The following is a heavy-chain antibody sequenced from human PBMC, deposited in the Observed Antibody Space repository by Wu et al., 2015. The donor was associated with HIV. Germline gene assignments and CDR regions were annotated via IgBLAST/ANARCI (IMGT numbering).Heavy chain of an antibody. Sequence: QVQLVQSGAEVKKPGSSVKVSCKASGGTFSSYAISWVRQAPGQGLEWMGGIIPIFGTANYAQKFQGRVTITADESTSTAYMELSSLRSEDTAVYYCAREVPMVYYGGNPDWYFDLWGRGTLVTVSS. V-gene: IGHV1-69*12. D-gene: IGHD4-23*01. J-gene: IGHJ2*01. CDR2: IIPIFGTA. CDR3: AREVPMVYYGGNPDWYFDL. CDR1: GGTFSSYA.